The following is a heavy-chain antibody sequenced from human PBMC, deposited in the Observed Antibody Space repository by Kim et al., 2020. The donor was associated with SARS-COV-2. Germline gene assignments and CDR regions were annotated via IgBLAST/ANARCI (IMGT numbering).Heavy chain of an antibody. CDR1: GFTFSSYG. CDR2: ISYDGSNK. Sequence: GGSLRLSCAASGFTFSSYGMHWVRQAPGKGLEWVAVISYDGSNKYYADSVKGRFTISRDNSKNTLYLQMNSLRAEDTAGYYCAKGAVAGFSAFDIWGQGT. D-gene: IGHD6-19*01. CDR3: AKGAVAGFSAFDI. J-gene: IGHJ3*02. V-gene: IGHV3-30*18.